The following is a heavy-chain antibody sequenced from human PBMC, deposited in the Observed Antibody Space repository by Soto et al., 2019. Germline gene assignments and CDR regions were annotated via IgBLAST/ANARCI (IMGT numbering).Heavy chain of an antibody. D-gene: IGHD3-3*01. CDR1: GFTFGSYW. J-gene: IGHJ4*02. Sequence: GGSLRLSCATSGFTFGSYWMSWVRQAPGKGLEWVANIKEDGSEKYYVDSVKGRFTISRDNAKNSLYLQMNSLTVEDTAVFYCARGRAHDFWSGYYHAYYFDSWGQGTLVTVSS. V-gene: IGHV3-7*01. CDR2: IKEDGSEK. CDR3: ARGRAHDFWSGYYHAYYFDS.